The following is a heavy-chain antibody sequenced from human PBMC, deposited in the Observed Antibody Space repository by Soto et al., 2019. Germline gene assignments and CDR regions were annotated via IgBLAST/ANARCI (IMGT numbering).Heavy chain of an antibody. Sequence: QVQLVESGGGVVQPGKSLRLSCAGSGFTFSSYGMDWVRQAPGKGLEWVAVISYDGSNKYYPDSVKGRFTISRDNSKNTLYLQMSSLRADDTAVYYCAKDRMGAGVRGYFDYWGQGTLVTVSS. J-gene: IGHJ4*02. CDR2: ISYDGSNK. V-gene: IGHV3-30*18. CDR1: GFTFSSYG. D-gene: IGHD3-10*01. CDR3: AKDRMGAGVRGYFDY.